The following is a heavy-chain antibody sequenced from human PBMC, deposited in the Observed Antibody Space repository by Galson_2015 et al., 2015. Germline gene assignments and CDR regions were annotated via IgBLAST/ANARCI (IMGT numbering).Heavy chain of an antibody. CDR1: GGSLSRSNW. V-gene: IGHV4-4*02. Sequence: ETLSLNCAVSGGSLSRSNWWGWVRPAPGEGLEWVGGIYHSGSPNYNPSLKSRVTISVDKSKNQFSLKLSSVTAADTAVYYCARVPAKSGETLGWFDPWGQGTLVTVSS. D-gene: IGHD5-12*01. CDR2: IYHSGSP. CDR3: ARVPAKSGETLGWFDP. J-gene: IGHJ5*02.